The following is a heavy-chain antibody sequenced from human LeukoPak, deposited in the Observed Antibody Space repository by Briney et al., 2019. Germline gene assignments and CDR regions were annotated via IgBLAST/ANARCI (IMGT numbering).Heavy chain of an antibody. CDR1: GFTFSSYA. CDR3: ARPAAAGIAWFGP. Sequence: PGGSLRHSCAASGFTFSSYAMHWVRQAPGKGLEWVAAISYDGSNKYYADSVKCRFTISRDNSKNTLYLQMNSLRAEDTAVYFCARPAAAGIAWFGPRGKGHLVRVSS. D-gene: IGHD6-13*01. V-gene: IGHV3-30*04. CDR2: ISYDGSNK. J-gene: IGHJ5*02.